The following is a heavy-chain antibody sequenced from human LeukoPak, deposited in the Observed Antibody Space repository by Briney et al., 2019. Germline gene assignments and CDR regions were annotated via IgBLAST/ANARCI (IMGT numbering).Heavy chain of an antibody. CDR3: ANTLKEWLVLDAFDI. D-gene: IGHD6-19*01. V-gene: IGHV3-30*18. CDR2: ISYDGSNK. J-gene: IGHJ3*02. CDR1: GFTFSTYG. Sequence: GGSLRLSCAASGFTFSTYGMHWVRQAPGKGLEWVAVISYDGSNKYYADSVKGRFTISRDNSKNTLYLQMNSLRAEDTAVYYCANTLKEWLVLDAFDIWGQGTMVTVSS.